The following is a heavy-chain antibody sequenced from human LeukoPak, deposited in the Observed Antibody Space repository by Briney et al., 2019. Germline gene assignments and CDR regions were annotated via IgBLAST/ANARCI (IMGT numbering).Heavy chain of an antibody. CDR3: ARWVKSPTVTTFDY. CDR2: IYYSGST. J-gene: IGHJ4*02. V-gene: IGHV4-59*01. D-gene: IGHD4-17*01. CDR1: GGSISSYY. Sequence: SETLSLTCTVSGGSISSYYWSWIRQPPGKGLEWIGYIYYSGSTNYNPSLKSRVTISVDTSKNQFSLKLSSVTAADTAVYYCARWVKSPTVTTFDYWGQGTLVTVSS.